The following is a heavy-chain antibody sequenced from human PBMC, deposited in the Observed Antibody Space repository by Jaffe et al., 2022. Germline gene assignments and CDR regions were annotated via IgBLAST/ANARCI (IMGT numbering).Heavy chain of an antibody. CDR2: IYHSGST. Sequence: QVQLQESGPGLVKPSETLSLTCAVSGYSISSGYYWGWIRQPPGKGLEWIGSIYHSGSTYYNPSLKSRVTISVDTSKNQFSLKLSSVTAADTAVYYCASMLDGSERNWFDPWGQGTLVTVSS. CDR3: ASMLDGSERNWFDP. D-gene: IGHD3-10*01. CDR1: GYSISSGYY. V-gene: IGHV4-38-2*01. J-gene: IGHJ5*02.